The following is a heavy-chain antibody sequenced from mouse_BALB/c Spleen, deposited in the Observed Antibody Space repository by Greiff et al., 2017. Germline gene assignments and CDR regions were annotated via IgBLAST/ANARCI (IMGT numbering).Heavy chain of an antibody. CDR2: ISYDGSN. J-gene: IGHJ4*01. CDR3: ARQDRYDDAMDY. V-gene: IGHV3-6*02. D-gene: IGHD2-14*01. Sequence: DVKLQESGPGLVKPSQSLSLTCSVTGYSITSGYYWNWIRQFPGNKLEWMGYISYDGSNNYNPSLKNRISITRDTSKNQFFLKLNSVTTEDTATYYCARQDRYDDAMDYWGQGTSVTVSS. CDR1: GYSITSGYY.